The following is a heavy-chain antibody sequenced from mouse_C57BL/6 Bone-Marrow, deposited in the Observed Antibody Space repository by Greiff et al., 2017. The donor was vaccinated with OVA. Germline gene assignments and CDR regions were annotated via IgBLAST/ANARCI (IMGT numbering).Heavy chain of an antibody. CDR2: ISDGGSYT. J-gene: IGHJ2*01. D-gene: IGHD6-2*01. CDR1: GFTFSSYA. CDR3: ARLSGLFDD. Sequence: EVKLMESGGGLVKPGGSLKLSCAASGFTFSSYAMSWVRQTPEKRLEWVATISDGGSYTYYPDNVKGRFTISRDNAKNNLYLQMSHLKSEDTAMYYCARLSGLFDDWGQGTTLTVSS. V-gene: IGHV5-4*03.